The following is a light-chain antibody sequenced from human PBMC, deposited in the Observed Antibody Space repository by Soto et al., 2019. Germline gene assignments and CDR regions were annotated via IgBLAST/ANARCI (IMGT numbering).Light chain of an antibody. V-gene: IGLV2-14*01. Sequence: QSVLTQPASVSGSPGQSITISCTGSSSDVGYHNYVSWYQQHPGKAPKLMIYEVSDRPSGVSNRFSGSKSGNTASLTISGLQAEDEADYYCSSYTGGNPSYVFGTGTKLTVL. CDR3: SSYTGGNPSYV. CDR2: EVS. CDR1: SSDVGYHNY. J-gene: IGLJ1*01.